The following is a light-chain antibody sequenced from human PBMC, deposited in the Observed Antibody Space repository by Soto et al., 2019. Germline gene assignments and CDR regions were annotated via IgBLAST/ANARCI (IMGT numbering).Light chain of an antibody. CDR2: EVT. V-gene: IGLV2-14*01. J-gene: IGLJ2*01. CDR3: SSYAGSNNLHVL. Sequence: QSALTQPASVSGSPGQSITISCTGTSSDIGAHDYVSWYRQHPGKAPKLLIYEVTNRPSGVSPRFSGSKSANTASLTISGLQAEDEADYYCSSYAGSNNLHVLFGGGTKLTVL. CDR1: SSDIGAHDY.